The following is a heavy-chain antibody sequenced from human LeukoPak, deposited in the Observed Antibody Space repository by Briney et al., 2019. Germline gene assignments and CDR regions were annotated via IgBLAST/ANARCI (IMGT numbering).Heavy chain of an antibody. Sequence: GGSLRLSCAASGFTFSSYAMHWVRQAPGKGLEWVAVISYDGSNKYYADSVKGRFTISRDNSKNTLYLQMNSLRAEDTAVYYCAGSSDYYDSSGYYPHWGQGTLVTVSS. D-gene: IGHD3-22*01. CDR3: AGSSDYYDSSGYYPH. CDR1: GFTFSSYA. CDR2: ISYDGSNK. V-gene: IGHV3-30-3*01. J-gene: IGHJ4*02.